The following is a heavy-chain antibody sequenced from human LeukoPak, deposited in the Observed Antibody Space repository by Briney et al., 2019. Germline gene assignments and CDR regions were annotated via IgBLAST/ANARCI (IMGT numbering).Heavy chain of an antibody. CDR1: GCSISPYY. CDR2: IYYSGST. J-gene: IGHJ4*02. V-gene: IGHV4-59*01. Sequence: SETLSLTCTVSGCSISPYYGSWIRQPPGKGLEWVGYIYYSGSTNYNPSLKSRVTISVDTSKNQFSLKLSSVTAADTAVYYCARTRHVGGIDYWGQGTLVTVSS. CDR3: ARTRHVGGIDY.